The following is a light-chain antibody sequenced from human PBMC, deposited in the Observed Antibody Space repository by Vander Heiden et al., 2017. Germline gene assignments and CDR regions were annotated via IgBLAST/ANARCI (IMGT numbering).Light chain of an antibody. CDR1: QSVSSSY. J-gene: IGKJ1*01. CDR2: VAS. V-gene: IGKV3-20*01. Sequence: IVFTQSPGTLSLSPGERATLSCRASQSVSSSYLAWYQQKPGQAPRLLIYVASSRATGIPDRFSGSGSGTDFTLTISRLEPEDFAVYYCQQYGSSRTFGQGTKVEIK. CDR3: QQYGSSRT.